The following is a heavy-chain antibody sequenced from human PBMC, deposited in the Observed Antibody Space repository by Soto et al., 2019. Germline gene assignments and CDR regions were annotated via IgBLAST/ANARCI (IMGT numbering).Heavy chain of an antibody. CDR1: GFTFSSYA. CDR2: ISSSGSSV. J-gene: IGHJ6*02. Sequence: GGSLRLSCAASGFTFSSYAMNWVRQAPGKWLEWLSYISSSGSSVYYADSVKGRFTISRDNSKNTLYLQMNSLRAEDTAVYYCAREDCTNGVCYTSGGMDVWGQGTTVTVSS. V-gene: IGHV3-48*01. D-gene: IGHD2-8*01. CDR3: AREDCTNGVCYTSGGMDV.